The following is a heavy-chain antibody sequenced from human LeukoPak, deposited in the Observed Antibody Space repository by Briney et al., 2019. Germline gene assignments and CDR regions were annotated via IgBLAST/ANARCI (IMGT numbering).Heavy chain of an antibody. D-gene: IGHD2-15*01. V-gene: IGHV4-34*01. Sequence: SETLSLTCAVYGGSFSGHYWSWIRQPPGKGLEWIGEINHSGSTKYNPSLKSRVTISLDTSKDQFSLKLSSVTAADTAVYYCARGQLGYCSGGSCYSSDYWGQGTLVTVSS. CDR1: GGSFSGHY. CDR2: INHSGST. CDR3: ARGQLGYCSGGSCYSSDY. J-gene: IGHJ4*02.